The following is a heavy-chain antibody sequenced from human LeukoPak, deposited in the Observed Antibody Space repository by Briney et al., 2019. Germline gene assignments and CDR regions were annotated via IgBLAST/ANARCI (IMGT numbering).Heavy chain of an antibody. Sequence: SSETLSLTCTVSSGSISRSYYYWGWMRQPPGKGLEWIGRIYTSGSTNYNPSLKSRVTISVDTSKNQFSLKLSSVTAADTAVYYCARDPYDTLTGYYLGAFDIWGQGTMVTVSS. CDR1: SGSISRSYYY. D-gene: IGHD3-9*01. J-gene: IGHJ3*02. V-gene: IGHV4-61*02. CDR2: IYTSGST. CDR3: ARDPYDTLTGYYLGAFDI.